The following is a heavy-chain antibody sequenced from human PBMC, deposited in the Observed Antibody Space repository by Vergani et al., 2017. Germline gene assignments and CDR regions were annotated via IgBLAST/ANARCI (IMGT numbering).Heavy chain of an antibody. D-gene: IGHD2-2*01. J-gene: IGHJ4*02. CDR1: GFTFDDYA. CDR3: AKDMGCSSTSCYLYYFDY. Sequence: EVQLVESGGGLVQPGRSLRLSCAASGFTFDDYAMHWVRQAPGKGLEWVSGISWNSGSIGYADSVKGRFTISRDNAKNSLYLQMNSLRAEDTAVYYCAKDMGCSSTSCYLYYFDYWGQGTLVTVSS. V-gene: IGHV3-9*01. CDR2: ISWNSGSI.